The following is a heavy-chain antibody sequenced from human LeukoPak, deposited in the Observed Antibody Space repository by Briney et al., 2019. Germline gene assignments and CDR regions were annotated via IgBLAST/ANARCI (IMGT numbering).Heavy chain of an antibody. CDR2: IYHSGST. CDR1: DGSISSSNW. Sequence: SETLSLTCAVSDGSISSSNWWSWVRQPPGKGLQWIGEIYHSGSTNYNPSLKSRVTISVDKSKNQFSLKLSSVTAADTAVYYCARVTGTNNWFDPWGQGTLVTVSS. J-gene: IGHJ5*02. D-gene: IGHD1-1*01. CDR3: ARVTGTNNWFDP. V-gene: IGHV4-4*02.